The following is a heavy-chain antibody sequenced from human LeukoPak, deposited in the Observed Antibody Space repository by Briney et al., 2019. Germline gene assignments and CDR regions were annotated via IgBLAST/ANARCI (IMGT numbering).Heavy chain of an antibody. J-gene: IGHJ4*02. CDR3: AKARRFVDTLDY. Sequence: GGSLRLSCAASGFTFDDYAMPWVRQAPGKGLEWVSGISWNSGSIGYADSVKGRFTISRDNAKNSLYLQMNSLRAEDTALYYCAKARRFVDTLDYWGQGTLVTVSS. CDR2: ISWNSGSI. V-gene: IGHV3-9*01. CDR1: GFTFDDYA. D-gene: IGHD5-18*01.